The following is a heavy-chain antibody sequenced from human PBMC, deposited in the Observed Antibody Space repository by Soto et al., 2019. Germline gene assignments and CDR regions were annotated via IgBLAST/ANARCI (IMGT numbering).Heavy chain of an antibody. CDR3: ARDLDRYCSVTSCHAMDV. Sequence: VHLQESGPGLVKPSGTVSLTCVVSGGSIRSTNWWAWVRQTPGKGPEWIGEVYHNGTSNYNPSLKGRATISVDRSKDQVSLRLNSVIDADTAVYYCARDLDRYCSVTSCHAMDVWGQGTPVTVSS. D-gene: IGHD2-15*01. V-gene: IGHV4-4*02. CDR2: VYHNGTS. J-gene: IGHJ6*02. CDR1: GGSIRSTNW.